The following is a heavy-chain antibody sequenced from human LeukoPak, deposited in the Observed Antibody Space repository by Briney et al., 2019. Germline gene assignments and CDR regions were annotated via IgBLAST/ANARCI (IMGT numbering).Heavy chain of an antibody. Sequence: GGSLRLSCVASGLTFGNYGMNWVRQAPGKGLEWVSSTGGGGCTTYYADSVRGRFTISRDNSKNSMYLQMSSLRAEDTAIYYCAEVESSYCRIWGQGTLVTVSS. CDR2: TGGGGCTT. V-gene: IGHV3-23*01. CDR3: AEVESSYCRI. CDR1: GLTFGNYG. J-gene: IGHJ4*01. D-gene: IGHD3-10*01.